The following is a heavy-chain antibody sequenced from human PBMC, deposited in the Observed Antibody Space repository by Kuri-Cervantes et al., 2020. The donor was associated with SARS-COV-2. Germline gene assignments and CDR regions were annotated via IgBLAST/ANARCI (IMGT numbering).Heavy chain of an antibody. Sequence: GESLKISCAASGFTFSSYSMNWVRQAPGKGLEWVSSISSSSSYIYYADSVKGRFTISRDNAKNSLYLQTNSLRAEDTAVYYCYAIAVAGTVDYWGQGTLVTVSS. D-gene: IGHD6-19*01. V-gene: IGHV3-21*01. CDR3: YAIAVAGTVDY. CDR2: ISSSSSYI. J-gene: IGHJ4*02. CDR1: GFTFSSYS.